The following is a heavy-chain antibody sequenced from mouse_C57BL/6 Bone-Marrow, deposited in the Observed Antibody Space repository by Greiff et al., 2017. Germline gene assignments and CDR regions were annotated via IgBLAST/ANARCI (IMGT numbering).Heavy chain of an antibody. CDR1: GFTFTSYW. CDR2: IDPSDSYT. CDR3: ARGAD. J-gene: IGHJ2*01. Sequence: QVQLQQPGAELVMPGASVKLSCTASGFTFTSYWMHWVKQRPGQGLEWIGEIDPSDSYTNYTQKFKGKSTLTVDKSSSTAYMQLSGLTSEDSAVYYCARGADWGKGTTLTVSS. V-gene: IGHV1-69*01.